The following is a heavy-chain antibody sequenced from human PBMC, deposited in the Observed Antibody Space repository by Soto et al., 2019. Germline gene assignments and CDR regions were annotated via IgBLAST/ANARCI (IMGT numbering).Heavy chain of an antibody. D-gene: IGHD2-2*01. CDR3: ARAFGLVPAAMGTGAPEWFDP. Sequence: SETLSLTCTVSGGSISSSGCYWGWIRQPPGKGLEWIGSIYYSGSTYYNPSLKSRVTISVDTSKNQFSLKLSSVTAADTAVYYCARAFGLVPAAMGTGAPEWFDPSGQGTLVTVSS. CDR1: GGSISSSGCY. J-gene: IGHJ5*02. V-gene: IGHV4-39*01. CDR2: IYYSGST.